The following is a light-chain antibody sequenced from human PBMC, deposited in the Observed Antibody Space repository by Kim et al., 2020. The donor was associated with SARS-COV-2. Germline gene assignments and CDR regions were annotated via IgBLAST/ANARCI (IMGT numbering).Light chain of an antibody. V-gene: IGKV1-12*01. J-gene: IGKJ5*01. CDR1: QGISSY. CDR2: AAS. Sequence: DIQMTQSPSSVSASVGDRVTITCRASQGISSYLAWYQQKPEKAPKLLIYAASTLQSGVPSRSSGSGSGTDFTLTINGLQPEDFATYYCQQAYSFPITFGQGTRLEIK. CDR3: QQAYSFPIT.